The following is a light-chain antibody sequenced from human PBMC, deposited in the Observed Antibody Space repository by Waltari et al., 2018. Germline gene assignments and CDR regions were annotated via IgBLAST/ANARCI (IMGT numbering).Light chain of an antibody. J-gene: IGKJ2*01. Sequence: DIQMTQSPSTLPASVGDRVTITCRASQSVRTWLAWYQQKPGKAPKLLIYKASSLESGVPSRFSGSGSGTEFTLTISSLQPDDFATYYCQQCHSYSFGQGTKVEI. V-gene: IGKV1-5*03. CDR3: QQCHSYS. CDR1: QSVRTW. CDR2: KAS.